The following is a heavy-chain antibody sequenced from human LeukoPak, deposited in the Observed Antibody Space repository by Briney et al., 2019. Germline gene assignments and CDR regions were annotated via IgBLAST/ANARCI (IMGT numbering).Heavy chain of an antibody. CDR1: GFTFSSYP. V-gene: IGHV3-30*04. CDR3: AKDGGVVVVAATPDY. J-gene: IGHJ4*02. D-gene: IGHD2-15*01. CDR2: SSFEGRNI. Sequence: GTSLRLSCAASGFTFSSYPMHWVRQPPGKGLEWVAVSSFEGRNINYADSVKGRFTISRDNSKNTPYLQMNSLRAEDTAVYYCAKDGGVVVVAATPDYWGQGTLVTVSS.